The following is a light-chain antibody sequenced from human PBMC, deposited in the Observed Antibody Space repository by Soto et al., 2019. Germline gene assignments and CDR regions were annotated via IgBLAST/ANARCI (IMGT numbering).Light chain of an antibody. CDR3: QQYEGSPLT. CDR1: QSVSSSF. Sequence: EIVLTQSPDTLSLSPGERATLSCRASQSVSSSFLAWYHQKPGQAPRLLIYRASSRATGIPDRFTGSGSGTDFTLTISRLEPEDSAVYYCQQYEGSPLTFGGGNKVEIK. V-gene: IGKV3-20*01. CDR2: RAS. J-gene: IGKJ4*01.